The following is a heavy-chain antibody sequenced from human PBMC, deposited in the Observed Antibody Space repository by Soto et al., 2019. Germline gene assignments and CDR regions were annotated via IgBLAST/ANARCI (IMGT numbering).Heavy chain of an antibody. CDR3: AREVNSSGWKQGIDY. CDR2: IYYSGST. D-gene: IGHD6-19*01. V-gene: IGHV4-59*01. CDR1: GGSISSYY. Sequence: SETLSLTCTVSGGSISSYYWSWIRQPPGKGLEWIGYIYYSGSTNYNPSLKSRVTISVDTSKNQFPLKLSSVTAADTAVYYCAREVNSSGWKQGIDYWGQGTLVTVSS. J-gene: IGHJ4*02.